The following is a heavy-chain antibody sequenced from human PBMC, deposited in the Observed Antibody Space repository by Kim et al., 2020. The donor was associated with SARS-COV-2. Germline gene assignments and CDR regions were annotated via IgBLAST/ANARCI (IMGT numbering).Heavy chain of an antibody. CDR3: ARVSLYWVAAFDI. J-gene: IGHJ3*02. D-gene: IGHD2-8*02. V-gene: IGHV1-3*01. CDR1: GYTFTSYA. CDR2: INAGNGNT. Sequence: ASVKVSCKASGYTFTSYAMHWVRQAPGQRLEWMGWINAGNGNTKYSQKFQGRVTITRDTSASTAYMELSSLRSEDTAVYYCARVSLYWVAAFDIWGQGTMVTVSS.